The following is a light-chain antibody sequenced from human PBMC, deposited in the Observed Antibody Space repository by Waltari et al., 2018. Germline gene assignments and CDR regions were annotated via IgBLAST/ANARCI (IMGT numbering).Light chain of an antibody. CDR2: EVT. V-gene: IGLV2-23*02. CDR1: SSDVGTYNL. Sequence: QSALTQPAPVSGSPGQSITISCTGTSSDVGTYNLVSWYQQHPGKAPKLMIYEVTKRTSGVSSRFSASRSGNTASLTISGLQAEDEADYYCCSYNDGPYVFGTGTKVTVL. J-gene: IGLJ1*01. CDR3: CSYNDGPYV.